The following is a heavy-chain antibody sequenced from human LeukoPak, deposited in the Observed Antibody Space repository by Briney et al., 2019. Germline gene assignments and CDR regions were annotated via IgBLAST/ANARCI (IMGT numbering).Heavy chain of an antibody. CDR1: GFTFSSYG. CDR2: IPYDGSNK. Sequence: PGGSLRLSCAASGFTFSSYGMHWVRQAPGKGLEWVAVIPYDGSNKYYADSVKGRFTISRENAKNSLYLQMNSLRAGDTAVYYCARGSLHYADYWGQGTLVTVSS. V-gene: IGHV3-30*03. CDR3: ARGSLHYADY. J-gene: IGHJ4*02.